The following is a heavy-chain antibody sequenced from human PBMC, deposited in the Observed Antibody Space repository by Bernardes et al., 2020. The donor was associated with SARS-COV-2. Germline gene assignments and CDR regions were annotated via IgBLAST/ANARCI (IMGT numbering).Heavy chain of an antibody. CDR3: AREDYELDL. V-gene: IGHV3-7*05. D-gene: IGHD4-17*01. CDR2: INQAGSQR. J-gene: IGHJ5*02. Sequence: GGSLRLSCAASGFTFSRYWMSWLRQAPGKGLEWVANINQAGSQRNYVDSVRGRFTISRDNAANSLFLQLNCLRAEDTALYFCAREDYELDLWGQGTLVTVAS. CDR1: GFTFSRYW.